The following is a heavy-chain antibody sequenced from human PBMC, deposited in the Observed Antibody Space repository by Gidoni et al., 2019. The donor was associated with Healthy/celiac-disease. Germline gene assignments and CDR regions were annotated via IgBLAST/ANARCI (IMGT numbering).Heavy chain of an antibody. D-gene: IGHD3-16*01. CDR2: INHSGST. Sequence: QVQLQQWGAGLLKPSATLSLTCAVSGGSFRGYYWSWIRQPPGKGLEWIGEINHSGSTTYNPSLKSRVTISVDTSKNQFSLKLSSVTAADTAVYYCARNTYYFDYWGQGTLVTVSS. CDR3: ARNTYYFDY. CDR1: GGSFRGYY. V-gene: IGHV4-34*01. J-gene: IGHJ4*02.